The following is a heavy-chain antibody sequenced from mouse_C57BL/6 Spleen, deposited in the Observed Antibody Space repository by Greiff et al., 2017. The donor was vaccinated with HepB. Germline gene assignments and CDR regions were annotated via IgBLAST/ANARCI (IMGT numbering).Heavy chain of an antibody. CDR3: AREGIYYDYDVRFAY. Sequence: VMLVESGPELVKPGASVKISCKASGYAFSSSWMNWVKQRPGKGLEWIGRIYPGDGDTNYNGKFKGKATLTADKSSSTAYMQLSSLTSEDSAVYFCAREGIYYDYDVRFAYWGQGTLVTVSA. J-gene: IGHJ3*01. CDR2: IYPGDGDT. CDR1: GYAFSSSW. V-gene: IGHV1-82*01. D-gene: IGHD2-4*01.